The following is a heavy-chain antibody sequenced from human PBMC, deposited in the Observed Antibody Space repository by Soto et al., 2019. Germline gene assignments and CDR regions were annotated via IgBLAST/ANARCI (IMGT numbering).Heavy chain of an antibody. D-gene: IGHD7-27*01. Sequence: QVQLVQSGAEVKKPGSSVKVSCTASGSTFSSYAISWVRQAPGQGLEWMGGIIPIFGTANYAQKFQGRVTITADEYTSTAYMELSSLRSEDTGVYYCARGAGEGYYYGMDVWGQGTTVTVSS. CDR2: IIPIFGTA. CDR1: GSTFSSYA. V-gene: IGHV1-69*12. CDR3: ARGAGEGYYYGMDV. J-gene: IGHJ6*02.